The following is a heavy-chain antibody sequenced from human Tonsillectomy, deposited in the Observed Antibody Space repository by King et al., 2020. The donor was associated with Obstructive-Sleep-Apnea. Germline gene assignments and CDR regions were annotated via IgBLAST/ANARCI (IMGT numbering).Heavy chain of an antibody. CDR1: GFIFSNYA. CDR2: ISESGGDT. D-gene: IGHD5-12*01. Sequence: VQLVESGGGLVQPGGSLRLSCAASGFIFSNYAMTWVRQAPGKGLEWLSAISESGGDTYYVEYVKGRFTISRDNSKNTLNLKMNSLRAEYTAVYYCAKGGYSGYGYPFFDYWGQGTLITVSS. J-gene: IGHJ4*02. CDR3: AKGGYSGYGYPFFDY. V-gene: IGHV3-23*04.